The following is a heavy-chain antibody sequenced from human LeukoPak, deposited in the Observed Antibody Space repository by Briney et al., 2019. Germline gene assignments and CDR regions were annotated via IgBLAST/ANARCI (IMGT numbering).Heavy chain of an antibody. CDR1: GFTFSSYG. Sequence: GGSLRLSCAASGFTFSSYGIHWVRQAPGKGLEGGAVISYDGSNKYYADSVKGRFTISRDNSKNTLYLQMNSLRAEDTAVYYCAKDDSYGSGSRDYWGQGTLVTVSS. D-gene: IGHD3-10*01. V-gene: IGHV3-30*18. CDR2: ISYDGSNK. CDR3: AKDDSYGSGSRDY. J-gene: IGHJ4*02.